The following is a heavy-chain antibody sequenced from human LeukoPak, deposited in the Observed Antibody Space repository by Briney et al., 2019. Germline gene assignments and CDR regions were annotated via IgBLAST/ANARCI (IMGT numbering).Heavy chain of an antibody. CDR1: GFTFSSYW. J-gene: IGHJ3*02. CDR2: IDNDGSST. V-gene: IGHV3-74*01. Sequence: GGSLRLSCAASGFTFSSYWMHWVRQVPGKGLVWVSRIDNDGSSTSYADSVKGRFTISRDNAKNTLYLQMNSLRAEDTAVYYCVRVRSDGSPGAFDIWGQGTMVTVSS. D-gene: IGHD5-24*01. CDR3: VRVRSDGSPGAFDI.